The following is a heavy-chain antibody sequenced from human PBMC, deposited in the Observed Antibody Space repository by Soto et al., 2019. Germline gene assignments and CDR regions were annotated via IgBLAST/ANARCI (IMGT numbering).Heavy chain of an antibody. J-gene: IGHJ3*01. CDR3: AKGFIVVATATRPDDHFGV. CDR2: ISGSGGTT. D-gene: IGHD2-21*02. V-gene: IGHV3-23*01. Sequence: GGALRLSCAASGFTFNTFAMNWVRQAPGEGLEWVASISGSGGTTYYADSVKGRFTISRDTSKNTLYLQMNSLSAEDPAVYYCAKGFIVVATATRPDDHFGVWGQWIILTGSS. CDR1: GFTFNTFA.